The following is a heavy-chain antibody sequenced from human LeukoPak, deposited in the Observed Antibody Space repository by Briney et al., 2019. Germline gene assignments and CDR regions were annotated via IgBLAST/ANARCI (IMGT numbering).Heavy chain of an antibody. CDR1: GGSITSNTYF. J-gene: IGHJ4*02. CDR3: ARVKRKYQLLKPLHETPSHYFDY. V-gene: IGHV4-39*07. Sequence: NTSETLSLTCIVSGGSITSNTYFWDWIRQTPGKGLEWIGSIYYSGSTYYNPSLKSRVTISLDTSKNKFSLKLSSVTAADTAMYYCARVKRKYQLLKPLHETPSHYFDYWGQGTLVTVSS. D-gene: IGHD2-2*01. CDR2: IYYSGST.